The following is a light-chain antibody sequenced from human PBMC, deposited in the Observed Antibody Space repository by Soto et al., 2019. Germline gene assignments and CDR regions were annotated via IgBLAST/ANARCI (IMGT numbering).Light chain of an antibody. Sequence: DIQMTQSPSSLSASVGDRVTITCRASQGISNYLAWYQQKPGKVPKLLIYAASTLQSGVPSRFSGSGSGTDFTLTISSLQHEDVATYYCQKYNSALELNLGPGTKVDIK. V-gene: IGKV1-27*01. CDR3: QKYNSALELN. J-gene: IGKJ3*01. CDR1: QGISNY. CDR2: AAS.